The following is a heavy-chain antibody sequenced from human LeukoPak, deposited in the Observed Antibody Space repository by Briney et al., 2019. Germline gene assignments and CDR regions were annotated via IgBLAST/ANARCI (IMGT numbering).Heavy chain of an antibody. CDR2: ISGSGGST. Sequence: GGSLRLSCALSEFTFSSYAMSWVRQAPGKGLEWVSAISGSGGSTYYADSVKGRFTISRDNSKNTLYLQMNSLRAEDTAVYYCAKGELGYCNSASCYLVYWGQGTLVTVSS. D-gene: IGHD2-2*01. V-gene: IGHV3-23*01. J-gene: IGHJ4*02. CDR3: AKGELGYCNSASCYLVY. CDR1: EFTFSSYA.